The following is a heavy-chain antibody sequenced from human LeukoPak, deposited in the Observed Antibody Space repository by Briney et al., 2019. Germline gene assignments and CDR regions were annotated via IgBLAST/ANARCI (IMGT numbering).Heavy chain of an antibody. CDR1: GYSISSGYY. J-gene: IGHJ6*03. CDR3: ARGYQYSSGWYPSTPRLSRYYYYYYMDV. CDR2: IYHSGST. D-gene: IGHD6-19*01. Sequence: SETLSLTCTVSGYSISSGYYWGWIRQPPGKGLEWIGSIYHSGSTYYNPSLKSRVTISVDTSKNQFSLKLSSVTAADTAVYYCARGYQYSSGWYPSTPRLSRYYYYYYMDVWGKGTTVTVSS. V-gene: IGHV4-38-2*02.